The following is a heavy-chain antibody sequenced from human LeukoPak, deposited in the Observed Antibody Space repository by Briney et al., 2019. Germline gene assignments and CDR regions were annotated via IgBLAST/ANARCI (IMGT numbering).Heavy chain of an antibody. D-gene: IGHD3-10*01. V-gene: IGHV5-51*01. CDR1: GYSFTSYW. Sequence: KGGESLKISCKGSGYSFTSYWIGWVRQMPGKGLEWMGIIYPGDSDTRYSPSFQGQVTISADKSISTAYLQWSSLKASDTARYYCARHSGRHGELLPPGSYWGQGTLVTVSS. J-gene: IGHJ4*02. CDR3: ARHSGRHGELLPPGSY. CDR2: IYPGDSDT.